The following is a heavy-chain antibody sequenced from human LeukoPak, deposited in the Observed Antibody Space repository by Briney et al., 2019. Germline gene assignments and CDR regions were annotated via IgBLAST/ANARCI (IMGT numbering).Heavy chain of an antibody. CDR3: ARDNYGGNYDY. V-gene: IGHV3-33*01. CDR1: GFTFSSYG. J-gene: IGHJ4*02. Sequence: GGSLRLSCAASGFTFSSYGMHWVRQAPGKGLEWVAVIWYDGSNEYYADSVKGRFTISRDNSKNTLYLQMNSLRAEDTAVYYCARDNYGGNYDYWGQGTLVTVSS. D-gene: IGHD4-23*01. CDR2: IWYDGSNE.